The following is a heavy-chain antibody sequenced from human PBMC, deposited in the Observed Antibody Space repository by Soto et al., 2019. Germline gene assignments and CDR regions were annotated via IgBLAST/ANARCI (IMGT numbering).Heavy chain of an antibody. V-gene: IGHV1-69*06. CDR1: GGTFSSYA. J-gene: IGHJ4*02. CDR2: IIPIFGTA. CDR3: VRVRYYYDSSGYYPFDY. D-gene: IGHD3-22*01. Sequence: QVQLVQSGAEVKKPGSSVKVSCKASGGTFSSYAISWVRQAPGQGLEWMGGIIPIFGTANYAQKFQGRVTITADKSTSTAYMELSSLRSEDTAVYYCVRVRYYYDSSGYYPFDYWGQGTLVTVSS.